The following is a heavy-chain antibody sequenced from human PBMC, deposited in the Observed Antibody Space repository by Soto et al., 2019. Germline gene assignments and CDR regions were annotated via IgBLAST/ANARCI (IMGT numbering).Heavy chain of an antibody. D-gene: IGHD6-6*01. CDR3: ARQARPAYYYYYYGMDV. J-gene: IGHJ6*02. V-gene: IGHV4-39*07. CDR2: IYYSGST. CDR1: GGSISSSSYY. Sequence: SETLSLTCTVSGGSISSSSYYWGWIRQPPGKGLEWIGSIYYSGSTYYNPSLKSRVTISVDTSKNQFSLKLSSVTAADTAVYYCARQARPAYYYYYYGMDVWGQGTTVTVSS.